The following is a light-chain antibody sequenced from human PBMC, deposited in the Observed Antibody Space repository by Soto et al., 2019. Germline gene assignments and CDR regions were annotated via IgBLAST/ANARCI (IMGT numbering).Light chain of an antibody. CDR1: QSISSW. Sequence: EIQMTQYPSTLSASVGDRVPITCRASQSISSWLTWYQQKPWKSPKLLIYDASILESGVPSTFSGSASGKVCALTISSLQPDNFATYYCQLWYTFGQGTKLEIK. CDR3: QLWYT. V-gene: IGKV1-5*01. J-gene: IGKJ2*01. CDR2: DAS.